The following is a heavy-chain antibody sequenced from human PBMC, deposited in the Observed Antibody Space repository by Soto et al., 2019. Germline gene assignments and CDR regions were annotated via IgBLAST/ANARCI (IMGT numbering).Heavy chain of an antibody. CDR2: IYYSGST. V-gene: IGHV4-31*01. J-gene: IGHJ6*02. CDR3: ARDRLMATAGTARHYFGLDV. D-gene: IGHD5-18*01. CDR1: GGSIRSGGYY. Sequence: KPSETLSLTCTVSGGSIRSGGYYWSWVRQSPRRGLEWTGNIYYSGSTYYNPSLKSQLTISVDTSKNQFSLNLSSVTAADTAVYYCARDRLMATAGTARHYFGLDVWGQGTTVTVSS.